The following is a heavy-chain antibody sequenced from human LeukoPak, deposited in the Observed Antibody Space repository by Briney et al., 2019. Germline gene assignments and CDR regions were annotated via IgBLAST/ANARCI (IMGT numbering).Heavy chain of an antibody. CDR2: INHSGST. D-gene: IGHD3-22*01. CDR3: ARGDYYDSSGYYYRGCYFDY. V-gene: IGHV4-34*01. Sequence: SETLSLTYAVYGGSFSGYYWSWIRQPPGKGLEWIGEINHSGSTNYNPSLKSRVTISVDTSKNQFSLKLSSVTAADTAVYYCARGDYYDSSGYYYRGCYFDYWGQGTLVTVSS. CDR1: GGSFSGYY. J-gene: IGHJ4*02.